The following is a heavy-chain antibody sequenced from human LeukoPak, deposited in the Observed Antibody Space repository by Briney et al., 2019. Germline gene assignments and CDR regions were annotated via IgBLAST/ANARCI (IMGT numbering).Heavy chain of an antibody. CDR2: ISIGGTI. CDR1: GFTLSGYS. Sequence: GGSLRLSSAASGFTLSGYSMNWVRQAPGKGLEWVSHISIGGTIYYADSVKGRFTISRDNAKNSVYLQMNNLRVEDTAVYYCSTAKFDYWGQGTLVTVSS. J-gene: IGHJ4*02. CDR3: STAKFDY. V-gene: IGHV3-48*01.